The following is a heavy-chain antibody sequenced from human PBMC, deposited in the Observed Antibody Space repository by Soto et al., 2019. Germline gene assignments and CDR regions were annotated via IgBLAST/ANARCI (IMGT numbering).Heavy chain of an antibody. CDR2: IWYDGSNK. Sequence: GGSLRLSCAASGFTFSSYGMHWVRQAPGKGLEWVAVIWYDGSNKYYADSVKGRFIVSRDNAQNTLFLQMNSLRAEDTAVYYCVRSALPYAFDVWGRGTMVTVSS. V-gene: IGHV3-33*01. J-gene: IGHJ3*01. D-gene: IGHD2-15*01. CDR1: GFTFSSYG. CDR3: VRSALPYAFDV.